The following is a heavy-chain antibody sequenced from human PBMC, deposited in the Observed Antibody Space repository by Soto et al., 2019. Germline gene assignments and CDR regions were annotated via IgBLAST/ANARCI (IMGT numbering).Heavy chain of an antibody. CDR1: GFTFSDYY. V-gene: IGHV3-11*01. CDR2: ICSTGSSV. J-gene: IGHJ4*02. Sequence: QVQLVESGGGLVKPGGSLRLSCTASGFTFSDYYMSWIRQAPGKGLEWVSYICSTGSSVYYADSVKGRFTMSRDNAKNSLYLRMNSLRAEDTAVYYCTRDPQASRPDYWGQGTLVTVSS. CDR3: TRDPQASRPDY.